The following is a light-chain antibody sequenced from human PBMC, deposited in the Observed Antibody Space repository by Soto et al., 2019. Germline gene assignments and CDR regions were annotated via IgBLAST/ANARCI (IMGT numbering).Light chain of an antibody. V-gene: IGLV2-14*01. Sequence: QSVLTQPASVSGSPGQSITISCTGTSSDVGGYNYVSWYQQRPGKAPKLMIYDVTNRPSGVSNRFSGSKSGNTASLTISGLQAEDEADYYCSSYRSSSPYVFGTGTQLTVL. CDR1: SSDVGGYNY. CDR2: DVT. CDR3: SSYRSSSPYV. J-gene: IGLJ1*01.